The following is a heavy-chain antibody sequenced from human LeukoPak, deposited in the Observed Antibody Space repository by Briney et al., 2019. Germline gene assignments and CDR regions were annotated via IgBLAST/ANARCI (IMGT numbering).Heavy chain of an antibody. CDR1: GFTFTSSA. CDR3: ARAARTIFGVVLYKTGGAFDI. V-gene: IGHV1-58*02. CDR2: IVVGSGNT. Sequence: ASVKVSCKASGFTFTSSAMQWVRQARGQRLEWIGWIVVGSGNTNYAQKFQERVTITRDMSTSTAYMELSSLRSEDTAVYYCARAARTIFGVVLYKTGGAFDIWGQGTMVTVSS. J-gene: IGHJ3*02. D-gene: IGHD3-3*01.